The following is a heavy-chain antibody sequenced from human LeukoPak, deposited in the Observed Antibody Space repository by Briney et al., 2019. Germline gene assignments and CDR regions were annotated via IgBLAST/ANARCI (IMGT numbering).Heavy chain of an antibody. CDR3: ARFPGGNPPYDDAFDI. J-gene: IGHJ3*02. CDR1: VDSISSYF. V-gene: IGHV4-59*01. CDR2: IYYSGST. Sequence: SETLSLTCTDSVDSISSYFWSWIRQPPGKGLEWIGNIYYSGSTYYNPSLKSRVTISVDTSKNQFSLKLSSVTAADTALYYCARFPGGNPPYDDAFDIWGQGTMVTVSS. D-gene: IGHD4-23*01.